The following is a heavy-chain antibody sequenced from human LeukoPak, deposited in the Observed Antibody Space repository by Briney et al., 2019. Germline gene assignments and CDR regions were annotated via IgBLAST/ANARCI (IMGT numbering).Heavy chain of an antibody. Sequence: PSETLPLTCTVNSGSFSGYYWRWIRQPPGKGLEWLGEFDHRGSTKYNASLRSRVSISVDTPKNEFSLKLTSVTAADTAVYYCVRERYEILGDYEYYCYGMDVWGPGTTVTVSS. V-gene: IGHV4-34*01. CDR1: SGSFSGYY. CDR2: FDHRGST. J-gene: IGHJ6*02. CDR3: VRERYEILGDYEYYCYGMDV. D-gene: IGHD4-17*01.